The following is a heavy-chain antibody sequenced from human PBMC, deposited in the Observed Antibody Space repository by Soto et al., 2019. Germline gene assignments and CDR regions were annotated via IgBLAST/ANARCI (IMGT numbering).Heavy chain of an antibody. CDR2: IYPGDSDT. CDR1: GGRCTSYG. V-gene: IGHV5-51*01. CDR3: ARHSTNSSSWYLTFRKTRKYYYYYYGMDV. Sequence: PGESQKVSRKGAGGRCTSYGSVWIRQMPRKGLEWMGIIYPGDSDTRYSPSFQGQVTISADKSISTAYLQWSSLKASDTAMYYCARHSTNSSSWYLTFRKTRKYYYYYYGMDVWGQGTTVTVSS. J-gene: IGHJ6*02. D-gene: IGHD6-13*01.